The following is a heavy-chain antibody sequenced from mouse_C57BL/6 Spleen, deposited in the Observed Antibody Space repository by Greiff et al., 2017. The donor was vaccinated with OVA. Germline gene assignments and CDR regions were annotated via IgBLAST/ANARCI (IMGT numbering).Heavy chain of an antibody. Sequence: VQLQQPGAELVKPGASVKLSCKASGYTFTSYWMQWVKQRPGQGLEWIGEIDPSDSYTNYNQKFKGKATLTVDPSSSTAYMQLSSLTSEDSAVYYCARRDSSVWFAYWGQGTLVTVSA. CDR1: GYTFTSYW. V-gene: IGHV1-50*01. CDR3: ARRDSSVWFAY. J-gene: IGHJ3*01. D-gene: IGHD3-2*02. CDR2: IDPSDSYT.